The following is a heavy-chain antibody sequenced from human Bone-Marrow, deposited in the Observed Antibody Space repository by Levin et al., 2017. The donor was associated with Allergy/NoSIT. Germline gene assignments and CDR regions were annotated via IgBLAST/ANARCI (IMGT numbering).Heavy chain of an antibody. CDR1: GFTFNSYA. D-gene: IGHD4-11*01. V-gene: IGHV3-23*01. Sequence: ESLKISCAASGFTFNSYAMSWVRQAPGKGLEWVSAISSTGGSTYYADSVKGRFTISRDTSKNTLYLQMNSLRAEDTAVYYCARDHSNYAYYGMDVWGQGTTVTVSS. J-gene: IGHJ6*02. CDR2: ISSTGGST. CDR3: ARDHSNYAYYGMDV.